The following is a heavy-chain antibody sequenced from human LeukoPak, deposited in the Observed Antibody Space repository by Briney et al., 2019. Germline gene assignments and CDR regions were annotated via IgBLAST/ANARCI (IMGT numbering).Heavy chain of an antibody. CDR3: AKDHLTIFGVVDY. Sequence: GGSLRLSCAASGFTFNTYSMNWVRQAPGKGLEWVSSITRSSYIYYADSVKGRFTISRDNAKNSLYLQINSLRAEDTAVYYCAKDHLTIFGVVDYWGQGTLVTVSS. CDR2: ITRSSYI. CDR1: GFTFNTYS. V-gene: IGHV3-21*01. D-gene: IGHD3-3*01. J-gene: IGHJ4*02.